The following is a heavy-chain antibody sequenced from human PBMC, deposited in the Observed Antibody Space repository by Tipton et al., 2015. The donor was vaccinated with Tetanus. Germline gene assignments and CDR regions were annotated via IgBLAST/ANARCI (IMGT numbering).Heavy chain of an antibody. CDR2: IYSGGTT. V-gene: IGHV3-53*01. CDR1: GFTVSSNF. D-gene: IGHD3-3*01. CDR3: AKRDDNNYYTGRDVFDI. Sequence: GSLRLSCAASGFTVSSNFMTWVRQAPGEGLEWVSIIYSGGTTYYADSVKGRFTISRDNSRNTLYLQMSSLRAEDTAVYYCAKRDDNNYYTGRDVFDIWGQGTMVTVSS. J-gene: IGHJ3*02.